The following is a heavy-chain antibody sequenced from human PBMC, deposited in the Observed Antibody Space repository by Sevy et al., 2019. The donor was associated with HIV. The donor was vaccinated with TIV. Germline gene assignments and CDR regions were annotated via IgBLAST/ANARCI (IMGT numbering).Heavy chain of an antibody. V-gene: IGHV4-39*01. Sequence: SETLSLTCSVSGGSIVSSSYYWNWIRQPPGKGLEWIGSIYYNEHTDCIPSLRSRLTISIDTSKNQFYLTLSSATAADTSIYYCARSAAGHEYYYGLDVWGQWATVTVSS. CDR1: GGSIVSSSYY. J-gene: IGHJ6*02. D-gene: IGHD6-13*01. CDR2: IYYNEHT. CDR3: ARSAAGHEYYYGLDV.